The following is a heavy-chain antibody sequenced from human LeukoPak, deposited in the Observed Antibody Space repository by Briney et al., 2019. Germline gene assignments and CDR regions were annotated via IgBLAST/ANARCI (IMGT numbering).Heavy chain of an antibody. D-gene: IGHD2/OR15-2a*01. CDR1: GYTFTGYY. CDR3: ARDLDYCEKSEDY. Sequence: ASVKVSCKASGYTFTGYYMHWVRQAPGQGLEWLGIINLSGGSTHYPQKFQDRVTMTRDTSTSTVYMELSNLRSEDTAVYYCARDLDYCEKSEDYWGQGTLVTVSS. CDR2: INLSGGST. V-gene: IGHV1-46*01. J-gene: IGHJ4*02.